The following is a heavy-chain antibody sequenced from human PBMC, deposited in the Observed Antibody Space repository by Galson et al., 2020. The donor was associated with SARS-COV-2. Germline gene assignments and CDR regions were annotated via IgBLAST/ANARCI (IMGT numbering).Heavy chain of an antibody. Sequence: ASETLSLTCTVSGGSISSSSYYWGWIRQPPGKGLEWIGSIYYSGSTYYNPSLKSRVTISVDTSKNQFSLKLSSVTAADTAVYYCARCPGASSWYAPHNWFDRCGHGTLVTVAS. V-gene: IGHV4-39*07. J-gene: IGHJ5*02. CDR1: GGSISSSSYY. D-gene: IGHD6-13*01. CDR3: ARCPGASSWYAPHNWFDR. CDR2: IYYSGST.